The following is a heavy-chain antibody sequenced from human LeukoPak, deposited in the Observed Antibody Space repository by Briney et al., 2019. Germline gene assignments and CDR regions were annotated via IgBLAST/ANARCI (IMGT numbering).Heavy chain of an antibody. D-gene: IGHD7-27*01. CDR1: GFTFSSYT. CDR2: ITTSDGNT. CDR3: AKDGGLWVSAHWGDS. Sequence: GGSLRLSCAASGFTFSSYTMSWVRQAPGKGLEWVSTITTSDGNTYYADSVKGRFTVSRDNSKNTLFPQMNSLRAEDTAVYYCAKDGGLWVSAHWGDSWGRGTLVTVSS. J-gene: IGHJ4*02. V-gene: IGHV3-23*01.